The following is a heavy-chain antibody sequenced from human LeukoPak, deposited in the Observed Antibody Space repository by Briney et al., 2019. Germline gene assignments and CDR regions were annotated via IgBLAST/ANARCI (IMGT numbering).Heavy chain of an antibody. CDR1: GGSISSSNW. CDR3: ARGLFRRGYSSSFFQNRYYYYYMDV. V-gene: IGHV4-4*02. D-gene: IGHD6-6*01. Sequence: RTSETLSLTCAVSGGSISSSNWWSWVRQPPGKGLEWIGEIYHSGSTKYNPSLKSRVTISVDTSKNQFSLKLSSVTAAGTAVYYCARGLFRRGYSSSFFQNRYYYYYMDVWGKGTTVTVSS. J-gene: IGHJ6*03. CDR2: IYHSGST.